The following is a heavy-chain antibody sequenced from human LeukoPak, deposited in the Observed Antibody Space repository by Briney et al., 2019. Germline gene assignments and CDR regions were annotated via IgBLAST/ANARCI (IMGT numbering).Heavy chain of an antibody. CDR1: GYTLTGLS. Sequence: ASVKVSCKVSGYTLTGLSMHWVRQAPGKGLEWMGGFDPEDGETIYAQKFQGRVTMTEDTSTDTAYMELSSLRSEDTAVYYCATRYSSGWYNWFDPWGQGTLVTVSS. J-gene: IGHJ5*02. CDR3: ATRYSSGWYNWFDP. V-gene: IGHV1-24*01. CDR2: FDPEDGET. D-gene: IGHD6-19*01.